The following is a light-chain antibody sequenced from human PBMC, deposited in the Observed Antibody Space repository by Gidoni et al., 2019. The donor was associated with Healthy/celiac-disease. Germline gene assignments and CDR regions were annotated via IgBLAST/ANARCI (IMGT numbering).Light chain of an antibody. CDR2: RDY. CDR1: KLGDKN. Sequence: SYELTRPLSVSVSPGQTASITCSGPKLGDKNVSCYQQRPGQSPVLVIYRDYNRPSCIPDRFSGSNSGNTATLTISGTQSLDEADYYCQAWHMSTAVFGGGTKLTVL. J-gene: IGLJ3*02. V-gene: IGLV3-1*01. CDR3: QAWHMSTAV.